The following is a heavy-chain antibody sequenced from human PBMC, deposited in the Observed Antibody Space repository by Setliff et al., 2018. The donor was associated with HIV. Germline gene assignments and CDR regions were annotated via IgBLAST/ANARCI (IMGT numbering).Heavy chain of an antibody. V-gene: IGHV3-30*02. CDR3: AKDPFTSSWYGFDY. CDR1: GFIFDRYG. J-gene: IGHJ4*02. CDR2: IWYDGSHE. D-gene: IGHD6-13*01. Sequence: GGSLRLSCAASGFIFDRYGMHWVRQAPGKGLEWVALIWYDGSHETYADSVRGRFSISSDNSKNTLYLQMDSLRPEDTGFYYCAKDPFTSSWYGFDYWGQGALVTVSS.